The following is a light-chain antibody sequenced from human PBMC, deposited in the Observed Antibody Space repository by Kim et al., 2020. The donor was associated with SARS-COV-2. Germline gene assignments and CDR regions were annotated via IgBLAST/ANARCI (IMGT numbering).Light chain of an antibody. CDR2: GAS. Sequence: SVSPGERATLACGASQSVSSNLAWYQQKPGQAPRLRIYGASTRATGIPARFSGSESGTEFTLTIGSLQSEDFAVYYCQQYNKWPLTFGGGTKVEI. CDR3: QQYNKWPLT. CDR1: QSVSSN. J-gene: IGKJ4*01. V-gene: IGKV3D-15*01.